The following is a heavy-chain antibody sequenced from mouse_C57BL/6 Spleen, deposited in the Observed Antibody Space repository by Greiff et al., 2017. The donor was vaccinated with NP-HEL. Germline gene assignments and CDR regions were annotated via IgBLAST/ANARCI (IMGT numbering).Heavy chain of an antibody. Sequence: EVKLVESGPVLVKPGASVKMSCKASGYTFTDYYMNWVKQSHGKSLEWIGVINPYNGGTSYNQKFKGKATLTVDKSSSTAYMELNSLTSEDSAVYYCARGTTVVVPFDYWGQGTTLTVSS. CDR3: ARGTTVVVPFDY. V-gene: IGHV1-19*01. CDR1: GYTFTDYY. CDR2: INPYNGGT. J-gene: IGHJ2*01. D-gene: IGHD1-1*01.